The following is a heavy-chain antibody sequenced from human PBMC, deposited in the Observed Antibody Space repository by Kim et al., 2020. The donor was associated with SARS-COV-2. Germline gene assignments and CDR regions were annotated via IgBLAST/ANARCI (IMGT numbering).Heavy chain of an antibody. V-gene: IGHV4-34*01. CDR1: GGSFSGYY. CDR2: INHSGST. CDR3: ARGAMTDI. J-gene: IGHJ3*02. D-gene: IGHD2-2*01. Sequence: SETLSLTCAVYGGSFSGYYWSWIRQPPGKGLEWIGEINHSGSTNYNPSLKSRVTISVDTSKNQFSLKLSSVTAADTAVYYCARGAMTDIWGQGTMVTVSS.